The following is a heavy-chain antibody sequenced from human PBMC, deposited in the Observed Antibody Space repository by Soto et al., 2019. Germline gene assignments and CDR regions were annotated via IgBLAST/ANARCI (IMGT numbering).Heavy chain of an antibody. CDR2: ISSSSSYI. V-gene: IGHV3-21*01. CDR3: ARDQVHAGGWFGELQKPYYYYGMDV. D-gene: IGHD3-10*01. Sequence: GGSLRLSCAASGFTFSSYSMNWVRQAPGKGLEWVSSISSSSSYIYYADSVKGRFTISRDNAKNSLYLQMNSLRAEDTAVYYCARDQVHAGGWFGELQKPYYYYGMDVWGQGTTVTVSS. CDR1: GFTFSSYS. J-gene: IGHJ6*02.